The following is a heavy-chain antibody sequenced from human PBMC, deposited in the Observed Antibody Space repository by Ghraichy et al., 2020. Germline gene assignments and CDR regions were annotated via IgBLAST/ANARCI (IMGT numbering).Heavy chain of an antibody. CDR3: ARTPGSTSCYYDY. J-gene: IGHJ4*02. D-gene: IGHD2-2*01. V-gene: IGHV4-31*03. CDR2: IYYSGST. CDR1: GGSISSGGYY. Sequence: SETLSLTCTVSGGSISSGGYYWSWIRQHPGKGLEWIGYIYYSGSTYYNPSLKSRVTISVDTSKNQFSLKLSSVTAADTAVYYCARTPGSTSCYYDYWGQGTLVTVSS.